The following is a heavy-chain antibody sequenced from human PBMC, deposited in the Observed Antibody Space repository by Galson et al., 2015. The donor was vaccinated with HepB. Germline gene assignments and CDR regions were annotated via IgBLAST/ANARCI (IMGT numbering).Heavy chain of an antibody. CDR3: AKDAPFYGSGTYYNPNGDFDS. J-gene: IGHJ4*02. V-gene: IGHV3-23*01. CDR1: GFTFSSFA. Sequence: LRLSCAASGFTFSSFAMNWVRQAPGEGLEWVSVISGTADSTAYADSVKGRFTTSRDNSRNTLYLQMNSLRAEDTAVYYCAKDAPFYGSGTYYNPNGDFDSWGQGTLVTVSS. D-gene: IGHD3-10*01. CDR2: ISGTADST.